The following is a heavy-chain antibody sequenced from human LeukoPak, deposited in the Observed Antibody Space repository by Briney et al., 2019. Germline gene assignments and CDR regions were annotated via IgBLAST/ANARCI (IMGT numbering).Heavy chain of an antibody. CDR2: ISSNGGST. J-gene: IGHJ4*02. CDR1: GFTFSSYA. CDR3: AKDRYSSGWYSY. D-gene: IGHD6-19*01. Sequence: QPGGSPRLSCSASGFTFSSYAMHWVRQAPGKGLEYVSAISSNGGSTYYADSVKGRFTISRDNSKNTLYLQMNSLRAEDTAVYYCAKDRYSSGWYSYWGQGTLVTVSS. V-gene: IGHV3-64*04.